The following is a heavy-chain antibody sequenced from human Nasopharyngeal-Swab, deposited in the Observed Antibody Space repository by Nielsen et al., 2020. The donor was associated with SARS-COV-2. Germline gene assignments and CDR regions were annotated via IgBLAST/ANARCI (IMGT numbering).Heavy chain of an antibody. CDR2: IRSSSSYI. CDR1: GFTFNNYN. D-gene: IGHD3-3*01. CDR3: ARDGLDYDFWSAYIMDV. V-gene: IGHV3-21*01. Sequence: GESLKISCAASGFTFNNYNFNWVRQAPGKGLEWVSSIRSSSSYIYYADSVKGRFTISRDNAKNSLYLQMNSLRAEETAVYYCARDGLDYDFWSAYIMDVWGQGTTVTVSS. J-gene: IGHJ6*02.